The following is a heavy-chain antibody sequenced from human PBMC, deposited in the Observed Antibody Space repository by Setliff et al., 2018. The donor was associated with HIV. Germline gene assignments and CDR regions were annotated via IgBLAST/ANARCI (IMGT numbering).Heavy chain of an antibody. CDR2: LFAGGST. D-gene: IGHD2-15*01. V-gene: IGHV3-53*01. CDR3: ARAGGSLTGNAFDI. J-gene: IGHJ3*02. CDR1: GFTVSNNY. Sequence: PGGSLRLSCAVSGFTVSNNYMTWARQAPGKGLEWVSVLFAGGSTYYADSVKGRFTISRDNSKNTLYLQMNSLRAEDTAVYYCARAGGSLTGNAFDIWGQGTMVTVSS.